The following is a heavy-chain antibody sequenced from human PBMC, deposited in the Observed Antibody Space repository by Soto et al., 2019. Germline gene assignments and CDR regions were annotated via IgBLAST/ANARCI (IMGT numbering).Heavy chain of an antibody. CDR2: VYYSGST. CDR3: ARRLAVTGTLEYYFDY. J-gene: IGHJ4*02. V-gene: IGHV4-39*01. CDR1: GGSISSSIYY. D-gene: IGHD6-19*01. Sequence: QLQLQESGPRLVKPSETLSLTCTVSGGSISSSIYYWGWIRQPPGKGLVWIGNVYYSGSTYYNPSLQSRVTISVDTSKNQFSLRLNSVTASDTAVYYCARRLAVTGTLEYYFDYWGQGSLVTVSS.